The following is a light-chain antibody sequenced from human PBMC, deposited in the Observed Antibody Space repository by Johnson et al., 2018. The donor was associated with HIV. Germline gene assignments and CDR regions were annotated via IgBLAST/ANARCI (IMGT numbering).Light chain of an antibody. V-gene: IGLV1-51*01. J-gene: IGLJ1*01. CDR2: DDN. CDR1: SSNIGNNY. Sequence: QSVLTQPPSVSAAPGQKVTISCSGSSSNIGNNYVSWYQQLPGTAPKLLIYDDNKRPSGIPDRFSGSKSGTSATLGITGLQTGDEADYYCGTWDSSLSTFYVFGTGTKDTV. CDR3: GTWDSSLSTFYV.